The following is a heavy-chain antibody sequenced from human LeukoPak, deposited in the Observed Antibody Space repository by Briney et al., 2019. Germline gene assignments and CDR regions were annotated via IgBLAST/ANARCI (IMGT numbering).Heavy chain of an antibody. J-gene: IGHJ6*02. CDR2: IIPIFGTA. CDR3: ARSRLSGSYPISYYYYGMDV. D-gene: IGHD1-26*01. V-gene: IGHV1-69*01. CDR1: GGTFSSYA. Sequence: SVKVSCKASGGTFSSYAISWVRQAPGQGLEWMGGIIPIFGTANYALKFQGRVTITADESTSTAYMELSSLRSEDTAVYYCARSRLSGSYPISYYYYGMDVWGQGTTVTVSS.